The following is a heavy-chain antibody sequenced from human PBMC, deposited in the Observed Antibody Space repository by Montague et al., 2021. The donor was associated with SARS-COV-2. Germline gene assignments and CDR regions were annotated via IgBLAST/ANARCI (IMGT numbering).Heavy chain of an antibody. Sequence: SETRSLTCRVSGDSISTSTWWTWVRQTPGKGLEWIGEIFHSGTINYNPSIKSRVSISVDKSNNQFSLGLSSLIAADTAVYYCATLSRRTAAGTRDYFGLDVWGQGTTVVVSS. CDR2: IFHSGTI. D-gene: IGHD6-13*01. CDR1: GDSISTSTW. V-gene: IGHV4-4*02. CDR3: ATLSRRTAAGTRDYFGLDV. J-gene: IGHJ6*02.